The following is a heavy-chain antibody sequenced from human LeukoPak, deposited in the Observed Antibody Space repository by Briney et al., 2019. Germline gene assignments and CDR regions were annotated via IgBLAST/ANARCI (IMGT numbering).Heavy chain of an antibody. CDR3: ARVLSSGYSSSDY. CDR2: INHSGST. D-gene: IGHD3-22*01. Sequence: SETLSLTCAVYGGSFSGYYWSWIRQPPGKGLEWIGEINHSGSTNYNPSLKSRVTISVDTSKNQFSLKLSSVTAADTAVYYCARVLSSGYSSSDYWGQGTLVTVSS. V-gene: IGHV4-34*01. J-gene: IGHJ4*02. CDR1: GGSFSGYY.